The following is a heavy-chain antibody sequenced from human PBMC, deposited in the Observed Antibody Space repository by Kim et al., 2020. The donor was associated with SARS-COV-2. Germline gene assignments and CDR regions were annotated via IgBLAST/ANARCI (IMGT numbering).Heavy chain of an antibody. V-gene: IGHV3-53*04. CDR2: IYSGGST. CDR1: GFTVSSNY. CDR3: ARVGWVVGATWYGMDV. Sequence: GGSLRLSCAASGFTVSSNYMSWVRQAPGKGLEWVSVIYSGGSTYYADSVKGRFTISRHNSKNTLYLQMNSLRPEDTAVYYCARVGWVVGATWYGMDVWGQGTTVTVSS. D-gene: IGHD1-26*01. J-gene: IGHJ6*02.